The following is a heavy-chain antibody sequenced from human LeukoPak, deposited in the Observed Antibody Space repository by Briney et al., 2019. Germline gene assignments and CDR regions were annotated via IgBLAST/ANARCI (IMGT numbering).Heavy chain of an antibody. D-gene: IGHD6-19*01. V-gene: IGHV1-69*13. CDR3: AGGATGYSSGSYHY. CDR1: GGTFSSYA. J-gene: IGHJ4*02. CDR2: IIPIFGTA. Sequence: SVKVSCKASGGTFSSYAISWVRQAPGQGLEWMGGIIPIFGTANYAQKFQGRVTITADESTSTAYMELSSLRSGDTAVYYCAGGATGYSSGSYHYWGRGILVTVSS.